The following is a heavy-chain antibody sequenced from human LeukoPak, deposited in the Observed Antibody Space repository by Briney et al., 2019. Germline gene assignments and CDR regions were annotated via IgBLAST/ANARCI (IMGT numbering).Heavy chain of an antibody. CDR1: KFTFSSYS. Sequence: GRSLRLSCAASKFTFSSYSMNWVRQATGKGLEWVSSISSTGSHIYYADSVKGRFTISRDNAKNSLYLQMNSLRVEDTAVYYCARPRTTIHPWYPFDIWGQGTMVTVSS. CDR3: ARPRTTIHPWYPFDI. V-gene: IGHV3-21*01. D-gene: IGHD4-11*01. CDR2: ISSTGSHI. J-gene: IGHJ3*02.